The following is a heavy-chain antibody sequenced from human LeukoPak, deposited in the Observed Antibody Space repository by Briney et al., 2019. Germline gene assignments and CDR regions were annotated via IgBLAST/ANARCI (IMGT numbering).Heavy chain of an antibody. Sequence: GGSLRLSCAASGFTFSSYEMNWVRQAPGKGLEWVSYISSSGSTIYYADSVKGRFTISRDNAKNSLYLQMNSLRAEDTAVYYCASEYCSGGSCYSTAFDIWGQGTMVTVSS. J-gene: IGHJ3*02. D-gene: IGHD2-15*01. CDR1: GFTFSSYE. CDR2: ISSSGSTI. V-gene: IGHV3-48*03. CDR3: ASEYCSGGSCYSTAFDI.